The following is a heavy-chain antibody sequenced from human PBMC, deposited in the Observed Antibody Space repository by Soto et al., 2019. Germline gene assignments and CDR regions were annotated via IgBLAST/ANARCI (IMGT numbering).Heavy chain of an antibody. CDR2: IRSKAYGGTT. J-gene: IGHJ4*02. V-gene: IGHV3-49*04. CDR1: GFTFSSYA. D-gene: IGHD2-15*01. Sequence: GGSLRLSCAASGFTFSSYAMSWVRQAPGKGLEWVGFIRSKAYGGTTEYAASVKGRFTISRDDSKSIAYLQMNSLRAEDTAVYYCAKERILRRWYSDYWGQGTLVTVSS. CDR3: AKERILRRWYSDY.